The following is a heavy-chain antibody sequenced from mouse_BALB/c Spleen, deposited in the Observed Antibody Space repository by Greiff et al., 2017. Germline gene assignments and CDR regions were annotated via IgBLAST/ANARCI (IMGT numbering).Heavy chain of an antibody. CDR3: ARDSYD. CDR2: ISYDGSN. Sequence: EVKLVESGPGLVKPSQSLSLTCSVTGYSITSGYYWNWIRQFPGNKLEWMGYISYDGSNNYNPSLKNRISITRDTSKNQFFLKLNSVTTEDTATYYCARDSYDWGQGTTLTVSS. V-gene: IGHV3-6*02. J-gene: IGHJ2*01. D-gene: IGHD2-14*01. CDR1: GYSITSGYY.